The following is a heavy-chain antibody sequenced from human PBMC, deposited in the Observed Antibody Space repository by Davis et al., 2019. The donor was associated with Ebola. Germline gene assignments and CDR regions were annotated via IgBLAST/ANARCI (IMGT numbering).Heavy chain of an antibody. CDR3: ARVRYYGSGSPIDY. V-gene: IGHV1-69*06. CDR1: GATFSSYA. Sequence: AASVKVSCKASGATFSSYAISWVRQAPGQGLEWMGGIIPIFGTANYAQKFQGRVTITADKSTSTAYMELSSLRSQDTAVYYCARVRYYGSGSPIDYWGQGTLVTVSS. J-gene: IGHJ4*02. CDR2: IIPIFGTA. D-gene: IGHD3-10*01.